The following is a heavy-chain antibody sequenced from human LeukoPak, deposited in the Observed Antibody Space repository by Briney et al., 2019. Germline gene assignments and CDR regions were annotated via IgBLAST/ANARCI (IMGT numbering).Heavy chain of an antibody. CDR2: IYYSGST. Sequence: SETLSLTCAVSGGSISSYYWSWIRQPPGKGLEWIGYIYYSGSTNYNPSLKSRVTISVDTSKNQFSLKLSSVTAADTAVYYCARDSAYDSSGYYYLYAFDIWGQGTMVTVSS. CDR3: ARDSAYDSSGYYYLYAFDI. D-gene: IGHD3-22*01. V-gene: IGHV4-59*01. CDR1: GGSISSYY. J-gene: IGHJ3*02.